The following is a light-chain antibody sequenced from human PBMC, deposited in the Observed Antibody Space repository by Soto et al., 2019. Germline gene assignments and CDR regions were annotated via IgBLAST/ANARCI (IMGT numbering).Light chain of an antibody. CDR2: DVN. J-gene: IGLJ2*01. V-gene: IGLV2-11*01. CDR3: CSYAGSVV. CDR1: SSDVGGYNY. Sequence: QSALTQPRSVSGSPGQSVTISCTGTSSDVGGYNYVSWYQQHPGKAPKIKIYDVNERPAGVPDRFSGSKSGNTASLTISGLQAEDEADYYCCSYAGSVVFGGGTKLTVL.